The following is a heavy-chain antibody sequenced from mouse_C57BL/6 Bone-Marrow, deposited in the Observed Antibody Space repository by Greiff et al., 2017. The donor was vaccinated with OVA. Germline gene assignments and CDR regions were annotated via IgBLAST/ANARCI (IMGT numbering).Heavy chain of an antibody. V-gene: IGHV14-4*01. Sequence: VQLKQSGAELVRPGASVKLSCTASGFNIKDDYMHWVKQRPEQGLEWIGWIDPENGDTEYASKFQGKATITADTSSNTAYLQLSSLTSEDTAVYYCTTGRDVPAYWGQGTLVTVSA. J-gene: IGHJ3*01. CDR3: TTGRDVPAY. D-gene: IGHD3-3*01. CDR1: GFNIKDDY. CDR2: IDPENGDT.